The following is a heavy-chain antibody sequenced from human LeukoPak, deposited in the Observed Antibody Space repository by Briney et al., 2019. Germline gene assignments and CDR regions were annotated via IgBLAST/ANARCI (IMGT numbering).Heavy chain of an antibody. CDR1: GFTFDDYA. CDR2: ISWDGGST. J-gene: IGHJ4*02. D-gene: IGHD3-10*01. V-gene: IGHV3-43D*04. Sequence: GGPLRLSCAASGFTFDDYAMHWVRQAPGKGLEWVSLISWDGGSTYYADSVKGRFTISRDNSKNSLYLQMNSLRAEDTALYYCAKDISGDGFGESVFGYWGQGTLVTVSS. CDR3: AKDISGDGFGESVFGY.